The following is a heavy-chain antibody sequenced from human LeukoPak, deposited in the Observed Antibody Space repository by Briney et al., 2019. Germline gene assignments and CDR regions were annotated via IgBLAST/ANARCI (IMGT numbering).Heavy chain of an antibody. J-gene: IGHJ4*02. D-gene: IGHD6-19*01. CDR3: AKDRIPVAGRQDIWDY. CDR1: GFTFSNYA. Sequence: GGSLRLSCVGAGFTFSNYAMTWVRQAPGKGLGWVSGISGSGDRTYYADSVKGRFTISRDNSKNTLYLQMNSLTDDDSAVYYCAKDRIPVAGRQDIWDYWGQGTLVTVTS. CDR2: ISGSGDRT. V-gene: IGHV3-23*01.